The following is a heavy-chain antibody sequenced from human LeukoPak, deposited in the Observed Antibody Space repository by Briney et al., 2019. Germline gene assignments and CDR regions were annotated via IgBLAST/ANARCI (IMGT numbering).Heavy chain of an antibody. CDR3: AKAVAVALDY. CDR1: GFIFSDFD. Sequence: GGSLRLSCAASGFIFSDFDMSSVRQAPGKGLEWVSAISHSGRSTYYADSVKGRFTISRDNSKNTLYLEMNSLRADDTAVYYCAKAVAVALDYWGQGTLVTVSS. CDR2: ISHSGRST. J-gene: IGHJ4*02. D-gene: IGHD6-19*01. V-gene: IGHV3-23*01.